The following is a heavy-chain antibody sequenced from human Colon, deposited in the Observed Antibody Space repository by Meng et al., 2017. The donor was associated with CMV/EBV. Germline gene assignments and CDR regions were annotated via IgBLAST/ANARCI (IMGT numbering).Heavy chain of an antibody. V-gene: IGHV4-59*01. J-gene: IGHJ4*02. D-gene: IGHD2-2*01. Sequence: QVQLPESGPGLVKPSEPLSLPCTVSEDSISSYYWTWIRQPPGKGLEWIGYIHDSEGTKYKPSLKSRVTISLDMSKSQFSLKLSSVTAADTAVYYCARGGYESGKYLVLDYWGQGALVTVSS. CDR3: ARGGYESGKYLVLDY. CDR2: IHDSEGT. CDR1: EDSISSYY.